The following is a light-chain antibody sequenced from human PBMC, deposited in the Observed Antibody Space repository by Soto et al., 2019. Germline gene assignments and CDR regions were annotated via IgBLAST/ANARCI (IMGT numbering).Light chain of an antibody. J-gene: IGKJ2*01. Sequence: EIVLTQSPGTLSLSPGEGATLSCRSSQDIGTDYLAWYQQKPGQTPTLLIFGASRRVSGVPDRFSGSGSGPDFTLTVGRLEPEAFGVYYCQQFVNSPYMYTFGQGTKLEI. CDR3: QQFVNSPYMYT. CDR2: GAS. V-gene: IGKV3-20*01. CDR1: QDIGTDY.